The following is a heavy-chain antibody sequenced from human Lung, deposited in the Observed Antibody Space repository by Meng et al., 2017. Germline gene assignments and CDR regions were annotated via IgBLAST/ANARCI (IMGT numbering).Heavy chain of an antibody. Sequence: GESLKTGGAASGFTVKNAWMSWVRQAPGKGLEWVGRVKSKTDGGTTDYAAPVKGRFTISRDDSENTVSLQMSSLKTEDTAVYYCTTDHGDYYFDYWGQGTLVTVSS. CDR3: TTDHGDYYFDY. CDR2: VKSKTDGGTT. J-gene: IGHJ4*02. V-gene: IGHV3-15*01. D-gene: IGHD4-17*01. CDR1: GFTVKNAW.